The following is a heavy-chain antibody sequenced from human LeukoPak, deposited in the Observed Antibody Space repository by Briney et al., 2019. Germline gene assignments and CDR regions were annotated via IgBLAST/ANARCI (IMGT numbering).Heavy chain of an antibody. D-gene: IGHD6-19*01. V-gene: IGHV3-21*01. Sequence: SGGSLRLSCAASGFTFSTFSMNWLRQAPGKGLGWVSCISRRSDSIYYADSVKGRFTISRDNAKNTLYLQMSRLSVEDTGVYFCARGTVAGTIQHWGQGTLVSVSS. CDR2: ISRRSDSI. J-gene: IGHJ1*01. CDR3: ARGTVAGTIQH. CDR1: GFTFSTFS.